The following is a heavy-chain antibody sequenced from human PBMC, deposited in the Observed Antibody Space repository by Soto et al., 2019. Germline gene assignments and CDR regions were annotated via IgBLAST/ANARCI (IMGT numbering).Heavy chain of an antibody. CDR1: GFTFSSYA. CDR3: ARRIPFGYGMDV. CDR2: ITSNGGNT. J-gene: IGHJ6*02. V-gene: IGHV3-64*01. Sequence: EVQLVESGGGLVQPGGSLRLSCAASGFTFSSYAMHWVRQAPGKGLEYVSVITSNGGNTDYASSVKGRFTISRDNSKNTLYLKMGSLRDEDMAVYYCARRIPFGYGMDVWGQGTTGSVSS. D-gene: IGHD2-21*01.